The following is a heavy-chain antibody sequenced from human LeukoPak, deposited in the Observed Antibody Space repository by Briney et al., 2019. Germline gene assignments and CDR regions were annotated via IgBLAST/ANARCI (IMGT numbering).Heavy chain of an antibody. D-gene: IGHD5-18*01. CDR3: ARGSLYSFGRARFDP. CDR2: INHSGST. CDR1: GGSFSGYY. J-gene: IGHJ5*02. V-gene: IGHV4-34*01. Sequence: ASETLSLTCAVYGGSFSGYYWSWIRQPPGKGLEWIGEINHSGSTNYNPSLKSRVTISVDTSKNQFSLKLSSVTAADTAVYYCARGSLYSFGRARFDPWGQGTLVTVSS.